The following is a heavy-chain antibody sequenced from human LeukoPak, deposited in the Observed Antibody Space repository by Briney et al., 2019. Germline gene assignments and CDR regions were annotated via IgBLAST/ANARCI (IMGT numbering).Heavy chain of an antibody. CDR1: GGSFSGYY. CDR3: ARGRRGVVVPAAIRKGNWFDP. V-gene: IGHV4-34*01. J-gene: IGHJ5*02. Sequence: SETLSLTCAAYGGSFSGYYWSWFRQPPGKGLEWIGEINHSGSTNYNPSLKSRVTISVDTSKNQFSLKLSSVTAADTAVYYCARGRRGVVVPAAIRKGNWFDPWGQGTLVTVSS. CDR2: INHSGST. D-gene: IGHD2-2*02.